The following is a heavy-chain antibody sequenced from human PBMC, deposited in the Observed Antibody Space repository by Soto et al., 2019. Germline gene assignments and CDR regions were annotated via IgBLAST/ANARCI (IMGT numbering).Heavy chain of an antibody. V-gene: IGHV3-48*03. D-gene: IGHD3-10*01. J-gene: IGHJ6*02. Sequence: PGGSLRLSCAASGFSFSDYEMNWVRKAPGKGLEWIAHISFSGSTIYYADSVKGRFSISRDNSKNFLYLQMSGLTADHSAVYYCTRRAGFFYVVDVWGRGTTVTVSS. CDR1: GFSFSDYE. CDR3: TRRAGFFYVVDV. CDR2: ISFSGSTI.